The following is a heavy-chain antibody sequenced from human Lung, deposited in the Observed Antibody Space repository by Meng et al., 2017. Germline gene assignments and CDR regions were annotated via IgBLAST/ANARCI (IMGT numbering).Heavy chain of an antibody. D-gene: IGHD4-11*01. CDR3: ARGPTTMAHDFDY. CDR2: INHSGST. J-gene: IGHJ4*02. Sequence: QRCAAVLLKPSMTLSLTCVVSGGSFSDYYCSWIRQPPGKGLEWIGEINHSGSTNYNPSLESRATISVDTSQNNLSLKLSSVTAADSAVYYCARGPTTMAHDFDYWGQGTLVTVSS. V-gene: IGHV4-34*01. CDR1: GGSFSDYY.